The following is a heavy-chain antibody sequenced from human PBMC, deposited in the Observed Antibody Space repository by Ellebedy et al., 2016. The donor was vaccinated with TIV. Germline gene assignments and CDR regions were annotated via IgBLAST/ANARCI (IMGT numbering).Heavy chain of an antibody. CDR1: GFTFSSYS. CDR3: ARVKWATSPHFDY. V-gene: IGHV3-66*01. Sequence: GGSLRLXXAASGFTFSSYSMSWVRQAPGKGLEWVSVIYSGGSTYYADSVKGRFTISRDNSKNTLYLQMNSLRAEDTAVYYCARVKWATSPHFDYWGQGTLVTVSS. J-gene: IGHJ4*02. CDR2: IYSGGST. D-gene: IGHD5-12*01.